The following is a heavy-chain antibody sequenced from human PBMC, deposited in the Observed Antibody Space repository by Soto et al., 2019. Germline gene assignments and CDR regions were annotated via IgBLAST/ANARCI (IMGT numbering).Heavy chain of an antibody. D-gene: IGHD1-1*01. CDR2: IYPSDGST. V-gene: IGHV1-46*01. CDR3: ARENWNDWF. J-gene: IGHJ4*02. Sequence: ASVKVSCKASGYTFTSYYIHWVRQAPGQGLEWMGIIYPSDGSTNYAQKFQDRVTMTRDTFTNTVYMELSSLTSEDTAVYYCARENWNDWFWGQGTLVTVSS. CDR1: GYTFTSYY.